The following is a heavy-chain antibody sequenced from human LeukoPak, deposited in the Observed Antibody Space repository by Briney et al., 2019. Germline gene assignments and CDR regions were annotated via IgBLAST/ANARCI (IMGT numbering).Heavy chain of an antibody. CDR3: ASSRLGSQWPRLFDY. CDR1: GYTFTSYG. Sequence: SVKVSCKASGYTFTSYGISWVRQAPGQGLEWMGGIIPIFGTANYAQKFQGRVTITADESTSTAYMELSSLRSEDTAVYYCASSRLGSQWPRLFDYWGQGTLVTVSS. V-gene: IGHV1-69*13. J-gene: IGHJ4*02. CDR2: IIPIFGTA. D-gene: IGHD3-16*01.